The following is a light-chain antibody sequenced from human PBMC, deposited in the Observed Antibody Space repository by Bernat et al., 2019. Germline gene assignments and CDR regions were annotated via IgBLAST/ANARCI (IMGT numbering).Light chain of an antibody. CDR1: QVIGTY. Sequence: DIQLTQSPPFLSASVGDRVTIICRASQVIGTYLAWYQQKPGKAPNLLIYGASTLQTGVPSRFSGSGSGTEFTLTISSLRPEDFATYHCQQLNSYPITFGQGTRLEIK. CDR3: QQLNSYPIT. CDR2: GAS. V-gene: IGKV1-9*01. J-gene: IGKJ5*01.